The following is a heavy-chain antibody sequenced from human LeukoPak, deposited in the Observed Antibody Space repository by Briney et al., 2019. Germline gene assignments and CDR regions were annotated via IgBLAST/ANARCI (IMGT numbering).Heavy chain of an antibody. V-gene: IGHV4-34*01. CDR1: GGSFSGYY. Sequence: SETLSLTCAVYGGSFSGYYWSWIRQPPGKGLEWIGEINHSGSTNYNPSLKSRVTISVDTSKNQFSLKLSSVTAADTAVYYCARVKQWLVQGDWFDPWGQGTLVTASS. CDR2: INHSGST. D-gene: IGHD6-19*01. CDR3: ARVKQWLVQGDWFDP. J-gene: IGHJ5*02.